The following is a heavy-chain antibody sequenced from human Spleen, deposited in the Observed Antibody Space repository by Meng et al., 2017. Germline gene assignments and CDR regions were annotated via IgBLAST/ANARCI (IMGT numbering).Heavy chain of an antibody. CDR3: ARAPVYYYDSSGYYYVFDY. V-gene: IGHV6-1*01. J-gene: IGHJ4*02. D-gene: IGHD3-22*01. Sequence: SCAISGDSVSSNSAAWNWIRQSPSRGLEWLGRTYYRSKWYNDYAVSVKSRITINPDTSKNQFSLQLNSVTPEDTAVYYCARAPVYYYDSSGYYYVFDYWGQGTLVTVSS. CDR2: TYYRSKWYN. CDR1: GDSVSSNSAA.